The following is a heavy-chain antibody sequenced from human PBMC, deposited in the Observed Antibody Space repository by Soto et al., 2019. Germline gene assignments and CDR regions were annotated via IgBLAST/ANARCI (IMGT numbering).Heavy chain of an antibody. J-gene: IGHJ4*02. CDR2: ISGSGGST. CDR1: GFTFSSYA. D-gene: IGHD6-13*01. V-gene: IGHV3-23*01. CDR3: AKENGYSISWFEFDY. Sequence: EVQLLESGGGLVQPGGSLRLSCAASGFTFSSYAMSWVRQAPGKGLEWVSAISGSGGSTYYADSVKGRFTISRDNSKNTLYLQMNRLRAEDTAVYYFAKENGYSISWFEFDYWGQGTMVTVSS.